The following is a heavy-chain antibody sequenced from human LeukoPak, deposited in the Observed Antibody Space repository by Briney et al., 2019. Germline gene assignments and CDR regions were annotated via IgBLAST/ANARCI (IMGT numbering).Heavy chain of an antibody. D-gene: IGHD6-19*01. CDR1: GGSLSSSSYY. CDR3: ARLSNWGTGWYYFDY. J-gene: IGHJ4*02. CDR2: MYYSGTA. Sequence: SETLSLTCTVSGGSLSSSSYYWGWIRQPPGKGLEWLGSMYYSGTAYYSPSLKSRVTISVDTSKNQFSLKLTSVTAADTAVYFCARLSNWGTGWYYFDYWGQGTLVTVSS. V-gene: IGHV4-39*01.